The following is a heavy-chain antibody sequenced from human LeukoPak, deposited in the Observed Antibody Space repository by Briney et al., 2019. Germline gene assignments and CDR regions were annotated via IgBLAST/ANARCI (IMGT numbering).Heavy chain of an antibody. V-gene: IGHV3-23*01. J-gene: IGHJ4*02. CDR1: GFTFSSYA. Sequence: GGSLRLSCAASGFTFSSYAMSWVRQAPGKGLEWVSAISGSGGSTYYADSGKGRFTISRDNSKNTLYLQMNSLRAEDTAVYYCAKGMVRGVILGYFDYWGQGTLVTVSS. CDR2: ISGSGGST. D-gene: IGHD3-10*01. CDR3: AKGMVRGVILGYFDY.